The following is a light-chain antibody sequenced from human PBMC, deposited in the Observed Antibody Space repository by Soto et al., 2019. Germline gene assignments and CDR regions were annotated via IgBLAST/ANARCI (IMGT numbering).Light chain of an antibody. V-gene: IGLV2-8*01. CDR2: EVN. J-gene: IGLJ2*01. CDR1: SGDVGGYNY. CDR3: SSYAGSNNLL. Sequence: QSVLTQPPSASGSPGQSVTISCTGTSGDVGGYNYVSWYQQHPGKAPKLMIYEVNKRPSGVPDRFSGSKSGNTASLTVSGLQAEDEADYYCSSYAGSNNLLFGGGTQLTVL.